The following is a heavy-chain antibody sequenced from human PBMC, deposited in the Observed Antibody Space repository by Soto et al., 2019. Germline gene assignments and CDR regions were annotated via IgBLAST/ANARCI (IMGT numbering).Heavy chain of an antibody. V-gene: IGHV3-74*01. J-gene: IGHJ5*02. D-gene: IGHD6-13*01. CDR1: GFTLSNYY. Sequence: EVHLVESGGGLVQPGGSLRLACAVSGFTLSNYYMQWVRQGPGKGLVYVARIDFDGRSTVHADSVKGRFTISRDNAKNTLYLQMNSLGAEDTGVYYCARGGSTSWLRALDLWGQGTLVTVSS. CDR2: IDFDGRST. CDR3: ARGGSTSWLRALDL.